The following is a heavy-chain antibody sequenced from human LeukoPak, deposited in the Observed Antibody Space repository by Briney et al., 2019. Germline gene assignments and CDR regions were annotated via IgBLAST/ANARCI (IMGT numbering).Heavy chain of an antibody. CDR1: GGSFSGYY. CDR3: ARGSNYYDSSGYSGVLWFDP. J-gene: IGHJ5*02. Sequence: SETLSLTCAVYGGSFSGYYWSWIRQPPGKGLEWIGEINHSGSTNYNPSLKSRVTISVDTSKNQFSLKLSSVTAADTAVYYCARGSNYYDSSGYSGVLWFDPWGQGTLVTVSS. D-gene: IGHD3-22*01. CDR2: INHSGST. V-gene: IGHV4-34*01.